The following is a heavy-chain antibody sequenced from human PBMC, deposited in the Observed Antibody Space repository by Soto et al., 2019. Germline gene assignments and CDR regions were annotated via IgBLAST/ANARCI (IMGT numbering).Heavy chain of an antibody. CDR3: ARHVVAAAEAFDI. J-gene: IGHJ3*02. V-gene: IGHV4-39*01. Sequence: QLQLQESGPGLVKPSETLSLTCTVSGGSISSSSSYWGWIRQPPGKGLEWIGSIYYSGSTYYNPSLKSRVTRSVDTSKNQFSLKLSSVTAADTAVYYCARHVVAAAEAFDIWGQGTMVTVSS. D-gene: IGHD6-13*01. CDR1: GGSISSSSSY. CDR2: IYYSGST.